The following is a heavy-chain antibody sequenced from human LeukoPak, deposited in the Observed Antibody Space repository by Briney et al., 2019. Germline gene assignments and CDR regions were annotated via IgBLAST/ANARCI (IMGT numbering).Heavy chain of an antibody. J-gene: IGHJ4*02. CDR1: GFTFDDYA. V-gene: IGHV3-9*03. D-gene: IGHD3-10*01. CDR2: ISWNSGSI. Sequence: PGGSLRLSCAASGFTFDDYAMHWVRQAPGKGLEWVSGISWNSGSIGYADSVKGRFTISRDNAKNSLYLQMNSLRAEDMALYYCAKEGGSGSFDYWGQGTLVAVSS. CDR3: AKEGGSGSFDY.